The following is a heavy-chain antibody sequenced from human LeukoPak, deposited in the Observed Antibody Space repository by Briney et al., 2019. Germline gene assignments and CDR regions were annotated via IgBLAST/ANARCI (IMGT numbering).Heavy chain of an antibody. CDR2: INHSGST. CDR1: GGSFSGYY. CDR3: ARESSYYYYGMDV. Sequence: SETLSLTCAVYGGSFSGYYWSWIRQPPGKGLEWIGEINHSGSTNYNPSLKSRVTISVGTSKNQFSLKLSSVTAADTAVYYCARESSYYYYGMDVWGQGTTVTVSS. V-gene: IGHV4-34*01. J-gene: IGHJ6*02.